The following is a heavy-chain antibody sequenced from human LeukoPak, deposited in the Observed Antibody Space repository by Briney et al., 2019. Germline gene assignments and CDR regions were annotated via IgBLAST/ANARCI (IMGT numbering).Heavy chain of an antibody. Sequence: PGGSLRLSCAASGFTFSSYAMGWVRQAPGKGLEWVSAITASGGSSYHADSVKGRFTISRDNSKNTLYLQMNSLRAEDTAVYYCAKDLRGSSDYWGQGTLVTVSS. CDR2: ITASGGSS. J-gene: IGHJ4*02. V-gene: IGHV3-23*01. CDR1: GFTFSSYA. CDR3: AKDLRGSSDY. D-gene: IGHD6-6*01.